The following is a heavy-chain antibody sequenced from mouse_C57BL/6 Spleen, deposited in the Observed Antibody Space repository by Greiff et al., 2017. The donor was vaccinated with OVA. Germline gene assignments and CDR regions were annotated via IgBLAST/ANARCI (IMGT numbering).Heavy chain of an antibody. CDR1: GFTFTDYC. CDR3: TTGCNCDFDY. J-gene: IGHJ2*01. Sequence: VQLQQSGAELVRPGASVKLSCTASGFTFTDYCMHWVKQRPEQGLEWIGRIDPEDGDTEYAAKFKGKATMTADTSSNTAYLQLSSLTSEDTAVYYCTTGCNCDFDYWGQGTTLTVSS. CDR2: IDPEDGDT. V-gene: IGHV14-1*01. D-gene: IGHD2-1*01.